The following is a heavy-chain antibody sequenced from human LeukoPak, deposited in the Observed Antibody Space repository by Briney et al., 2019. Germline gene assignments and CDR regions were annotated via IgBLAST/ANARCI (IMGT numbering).Heavy chain of an antibody. CDR2: INPSGGST. V-gene: IGHV1-46*01. D-gene: IGHD1-26*01. J-gene: IGHJ5*02. Sequence: GSVKVSCKASGYTFTSYYMHWVRQAPGQGLEWMGIINPSGGSTSYAQNFQGRVTMTRDTSTSTVYMELSSLRSEDTAVYYCARDRGATPNWFDPWGQGTLVTVSS. CDR1: GYTFTSYY. CDR3: ARDRGATPNWFDP.